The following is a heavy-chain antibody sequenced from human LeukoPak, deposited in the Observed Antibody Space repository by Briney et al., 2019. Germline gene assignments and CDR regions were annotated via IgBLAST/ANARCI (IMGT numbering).Heavy chain of an antibody. J-gene: IGHJ4*02. V-gene: IGHV4-59*03. D-gene: IGHD2-8*01. Sequence: PGGSLRLSCAASGFTFSNYAMNWVRQAPGKGLEWIGHNMNTYYNPSLKSRVTISIDTSKNQFSLMLSTVTAADTAIYYCATYYVNGAGRGHWGPGTLVTVSS. CDR2: NMNT. CDR3: ATYYVNGAGRGH. CDR1: GFTFSNYA.